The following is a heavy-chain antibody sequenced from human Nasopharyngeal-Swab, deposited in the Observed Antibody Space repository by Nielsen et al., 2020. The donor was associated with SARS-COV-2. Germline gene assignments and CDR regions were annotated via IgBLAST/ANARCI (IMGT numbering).Heavy chain of an antibody. CDR1: GGSFSGYY. CDR2: INHSGST. CDR3: ARAPVSIHAFDI. V-gene: IGHV4-34*01. D-gene: IGHD3-3*01. Sequence: SETLSLTCAVYGGSFSGYYWSWIRQPPGKGLEWIGEINHSGSTNYNPSLKSRVTISVDTSKNQFSLKLSSVTAADTAVYYCARAPVSIHAFDIWGQGTMVTVSS. J-gene: IGHJ3*02.